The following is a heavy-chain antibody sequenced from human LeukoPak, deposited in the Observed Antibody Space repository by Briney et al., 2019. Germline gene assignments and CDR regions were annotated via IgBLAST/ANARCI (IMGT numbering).Heavy chain of an antibody. CDR1: GYTFTGYY. J-gene: IGHJ4*02. CDR3: ARAPDDYDFWSGPFDY. V-gene: IGHV1-2*02. CDR2: INPNSGGT. D-gene: IGHD3-3*01. Sequence: ASVKVSCKASGYTFTGYYMHWVRQAPGQRREWMRWINPNSGGTNYAQKFQGRVTMTRDTSISTAYMELSRLRSDDTAVYYCARAPDDYDFWSGPFDYWGRGTLVTVSS.